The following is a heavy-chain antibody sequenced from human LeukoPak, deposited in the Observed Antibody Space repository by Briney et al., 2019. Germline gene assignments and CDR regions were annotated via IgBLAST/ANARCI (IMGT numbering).Heavy chain of an antibody. Sequence: GRSLRLSCAASGFTFSSYGMHWVRQAPGKGLEWVAVISYDGSNKYYADSVKGRFTISRDNSKNTLYLQMNSLRAEDTAVYYCAKDRYYDILTGLRGYFDYWGQGTLSPSPQ. V-gene: IGHV3-30*18. D-gene: IGHD3-9*01. J-gene: IGHJ4*02. CDR3: AKDRYYDILTGLRGYFDY. CDR2: ISYDGSNK. CDR1: GFTFSSYG.